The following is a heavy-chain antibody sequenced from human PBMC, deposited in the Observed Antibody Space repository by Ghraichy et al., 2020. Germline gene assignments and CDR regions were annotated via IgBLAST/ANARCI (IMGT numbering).Heavy chain of an antibody. Sequence: SQTLSLTCAVYGGSFSGYYWSWIRQPPGKGLEWIGEINHSGSTNYNPSLKSRVTISVDTSKNQFSLKLSSVTAADTAVYYCARASKMGRMVRGVLLYNWFDPWGQGTLVTVSS. CDR1: GGSFSGYY. CDR3: ARASKMGRMVRGVLLYNWFDP. V-gene: IGHV4-34*01. CDR2: INHSGST. J-gene: IGHJ5*02. D-gene: IGHD3-10*01.